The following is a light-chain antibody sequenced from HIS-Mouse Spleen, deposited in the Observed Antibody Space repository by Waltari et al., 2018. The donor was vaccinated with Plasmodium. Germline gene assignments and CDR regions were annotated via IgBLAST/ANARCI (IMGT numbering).Light chain of an antibody. CDR3: GTWDSSLSAGVV. J-gene: IGLJ2*01. Sequence: QSVLTQPPSVSAAPGQKVPISCPGRSSNLGNNYVSWYQQLPGTAPKLLIYDNNKRPSGIPDRFSGSKSGTSATLGITGLQTGDEADYYCGTWDSSLSAGVVFGGGTKLTLL. V-gene: IGLV1-51*01. CDR2: DNN. CDR1: SSNLGNNY.